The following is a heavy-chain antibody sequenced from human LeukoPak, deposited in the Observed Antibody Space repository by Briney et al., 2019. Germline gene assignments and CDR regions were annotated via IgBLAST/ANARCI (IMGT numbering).Heavy chain of an antibody. J-gene: IGHJ6*03. Sequence: GGSLRLSCAASGFTFSSYSMNWVRQAPGKGLEWVSSISSSSSYIYYADSVKGRFTISRDNAKNSLYLQMNSLRAEDTAVYYCARDSLTYCGGDCSLAYYYYMDVWGKGTTVTVSS. CDR2: ISSSSSYI. D-gene: IGHD2-21*02. CDR1: GFTFSSYS. CDR3: ARDSLTYCGGDCSLAYYYYMDV. V-gene: IGHV3-21*01.